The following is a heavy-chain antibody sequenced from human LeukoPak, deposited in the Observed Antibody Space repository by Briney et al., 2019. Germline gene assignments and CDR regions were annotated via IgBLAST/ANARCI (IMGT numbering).Heavy chain of an antibody. CDR1: VYTFTTYH. D-gene: IGHD2-15*01. Sequence: ASVNVSCKASVYTFTTYHINWVRQATGQGLEWMGWMNPNSGNTGYAQKFQGRVTITRNTSISTAYMELSSLRSEDTAVYYCARGVKSLPDYWGQGTLVTVSS. J-gene: IGHJ4*02. V-gene: IGHV1-8*03. CDR3: ARGVKSLPDY. CDR2: MNPNSGNT.